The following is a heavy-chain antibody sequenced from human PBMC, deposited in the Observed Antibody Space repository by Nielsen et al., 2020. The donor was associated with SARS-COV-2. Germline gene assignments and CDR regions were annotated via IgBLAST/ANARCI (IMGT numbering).Heavy chain of an antibody. D-gene: IGHD4-23*01. CDR3: AKPNGQLRWYQWTFDY. CDR1: GFTFSSYS. CDR2: ISFDGSNK. J-gene: IGHJ4*02. V-gene: IGHV3-30*18. Sequence: GGSLRLSCAASGFTFSSYSMNWVRQAPGKGLEWVAVISFDGSNKYFADSVKGRFTISRDNSKSTLFLQMNSLRAEDTAVYYCAKPNGQLRWYQWTFDYWGQGTLVTVSS.